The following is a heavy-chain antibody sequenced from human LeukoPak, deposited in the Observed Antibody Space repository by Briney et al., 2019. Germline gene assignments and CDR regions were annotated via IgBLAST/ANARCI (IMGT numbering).Heavy chain of an antibody. Sequence: SVKVSCKASGGTFSSYAISWVRQAPGQGLEWMGRIIPILGIANYAQKFTIAADKSTSTAYMGLSSLRSEDTAAYYCATPNYYDSSGYYSNAFDIWGQGTMVTVSS. J-gene: IGHJ3*02. CDR1: GGTFSSYA. D-gene: IGHD3-22*01. CDR3: ATPNYYDSSGYYSNAFDI. V-gene: IGHV1-69*04. CDR2: IIPILGIA.